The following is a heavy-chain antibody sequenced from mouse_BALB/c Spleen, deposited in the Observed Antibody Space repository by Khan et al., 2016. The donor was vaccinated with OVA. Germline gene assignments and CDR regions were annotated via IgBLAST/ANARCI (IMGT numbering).Heavy chain of an antibody. V-gene: IGHV2-3*01. Sequence: QVQLKESGPGLVAPSQSLSITCTVSGFSITSYGVNWVRQPPGKGLEWLGVIWGDGSTNYHSALISRLSISKDNSKSQVFLKLNSLQTDDTATYXSFTQNYGTLYAMDYWGQGTSVTVSS. CDR2: IWGDGST. D-gene: IGHD2-1*01. CDR1: GFSITSYG. J-gene: IGHJ4*01. CDR3: FTQNYGTLYAMDY.